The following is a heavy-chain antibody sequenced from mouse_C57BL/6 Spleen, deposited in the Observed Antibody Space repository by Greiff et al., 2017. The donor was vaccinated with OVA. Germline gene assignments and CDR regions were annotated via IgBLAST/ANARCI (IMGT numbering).Heavy chain of an antibody. V-gene: IGHV5-17*01. D-gene: IGHD2-4*01. CDR2: ISSGSSTI. J-gene: IGHJ4*01. CDR3: ARFNYDYDGYYAMDY. Sequence: EVKLMESGGGLVKPGGSLKLSCAASGFTFSDYGMHWVRQAPEKGLEWVAYISSGSSTISYADTVKGRFTISRDNAKNTLFLQRTSRRSEDTAMYYCARFNYDYDGYYAMDYWGQGTSVTVSS. CDR1: GFTFSDYG.